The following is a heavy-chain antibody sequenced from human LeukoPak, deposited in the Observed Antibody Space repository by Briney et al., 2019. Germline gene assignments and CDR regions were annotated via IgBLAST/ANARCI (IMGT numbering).Heavy chain of an antibody. V-gene: IGHV3-73*01. D-gene: IGHD2-15*01. Sequence: GGSPRLSCAASGFTFSGSAMHWVRQASGEGLEWVGRIRSKANSYATAYAASVKGRFTISRDDSKNTAYLQMNSLKTEDTAVYYCTSGSEPTGFDYWGQGTLVTVSS. CDR3: TSGSEPTGFDY. CDR1: GFTFSGSA. CDR2: IRSKANSYAT. J-gene: IGHJ4*02.